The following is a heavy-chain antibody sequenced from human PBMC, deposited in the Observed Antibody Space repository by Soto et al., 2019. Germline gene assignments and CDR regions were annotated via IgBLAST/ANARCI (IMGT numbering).Heavy chain of an antibody. CDR1: GGSISSNY. V-gene: IGHV4-59*01. CDR2: IYHSGSS. CDR3: ARGFDNAISCGYFDY. Sequence: SETLSLTCALSGGSISSNYWRWILPAPGKGLEWIGYIYHSGSSNYNPSLKSRVTISVDTSKNQFSLKVSSVTAADTAVYYCARGFDNAISCGYFDYWGQGTQVTVS. D-gene: IGHD5-18*01. J-gene: IGHJ4*02.